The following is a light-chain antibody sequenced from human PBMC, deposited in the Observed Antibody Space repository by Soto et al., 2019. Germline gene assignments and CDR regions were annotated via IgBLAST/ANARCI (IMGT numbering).Light chain of an antibody. CDR3: QTWGTGIVV. J-gene: IGLJ2*01. CDR1: SGHSSYA. CDR2: LNSDGSH. V-gene: IGLV4-69*01. Sequence: QLVLTQSPSASASLGASVKLTCTLSSGHSSYAIAWHQQQPEKGPRYLMKLNSDGSHTKGDGIPDRFSGSSSGAERYLTVSSLQSDDEADYCCQTWGTGIVVFGGGTKLTVL.